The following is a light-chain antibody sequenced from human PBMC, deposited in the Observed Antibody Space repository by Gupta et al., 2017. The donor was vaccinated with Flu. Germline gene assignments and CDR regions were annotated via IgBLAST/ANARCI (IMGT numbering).Light chain of an antibody. Sequence: GDRVTITCRASQNSNIYLHWYQQKAGKAPKLLISGTSSLQSGVPSRFSGSGSGTEFTLTISSLQPEDFATYYCQQTGRTPLTFGGGTNVEIK. CDR3: QQTGRTPLT. CDR1: QNSNIY. V-gene: IGKV1-39*01. J-gene: IGKJ4*01. CDR2: GTS.